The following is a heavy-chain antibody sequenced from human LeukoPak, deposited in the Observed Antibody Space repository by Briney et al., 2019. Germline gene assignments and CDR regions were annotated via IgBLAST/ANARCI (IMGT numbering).Heavy chain of an antibody. CDR1: GFTFNTYA. J-gene: IGHJ4*02. V-gene: IGHV3-23*01. D-gene: IGHD4-17*01. Sequence: GGSLRLSCAASGFTFNTYAMSWVRQAPGKGLEWVSLISANGVRTFYADSVKGRFIISRDNSKNTLYLQMDSLRAEDTAVYYCAKVLAVNPDYWGQGTLVTVSS. CDR2: ISANGVRT. CDR3: AKVLAVNPDY.